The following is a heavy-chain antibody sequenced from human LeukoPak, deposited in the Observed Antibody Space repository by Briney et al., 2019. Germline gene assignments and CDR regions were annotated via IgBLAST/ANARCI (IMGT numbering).Heavy chain of an antibody. Sequence: ASVKVSCKASGYTFTSYGISWVRQAPGQGLEWMGWISAYNGNTNYAQKLQGRVTMTTDTSTSTAYMELRSLRSDDTAVYYCARGRRTTVTTSGHWYFDLWGRGTLVTVSS. J-gene: IGHJ2*01. D-gene: IGHD4-17*01. CDR3: ARGRRTTVTTSGHWYFDL. CDR1: GYTFTSYG. V-gene: IGHV1-18*01. CDR2: ISAYNGNT.